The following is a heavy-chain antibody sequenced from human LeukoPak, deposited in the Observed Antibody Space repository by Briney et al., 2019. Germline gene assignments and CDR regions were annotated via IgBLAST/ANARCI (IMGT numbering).Heavy chain of an antibody. D-gene: IGHD5-24*01. V-gene: IGHV3-23*01. Sequence: GGSLRLSCAASGITLIGRWMTWVRQAPGKGLEWVAAISSSGGTTYYADSMRGRFSISRDNSKSMLYLEMSSLRADDTAVYYCAKVAARRDYEAYFEYWGQGTQVTVSS. J-gene: IGHJ4*02. CDR2: ISSSGGTT. CDR1: GITLIGRW. CDR3: AKVAARRDYEAYFEY.